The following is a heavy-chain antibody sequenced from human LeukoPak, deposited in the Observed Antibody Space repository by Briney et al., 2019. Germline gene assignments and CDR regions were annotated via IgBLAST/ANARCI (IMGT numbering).Heavy chain of an antibody. CDR2: ISAYNGDT. CDR3: ARRAVALDY. D-gene: IGHD6-19*01. J-gene: IGHJ4*02. Sequence: ASVQVSCKTSGYIFGHNGIGWVRQAPGQGPEWMGWISAYNGDTNYSQKFQGRVTITRDTSASTAYMELSSLRSEDTAVYYCARRAVALDYWGQGTLVTVSS. V-gene: IGHV1-18*01. CDR1: GYIFGHNG.